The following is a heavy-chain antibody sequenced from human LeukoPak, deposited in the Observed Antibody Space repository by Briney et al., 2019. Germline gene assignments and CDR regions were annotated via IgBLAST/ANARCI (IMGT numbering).Heavy chain of an antibody. Sequence: SQTLSLTCTVSGGSISSGSYYWRWIRQPAGKGLEWIGRIYTSGSTNYNPSLKSRVTISVDTSKNQFSLKLSSVTAADTAVYYCARDATAFDIWGQGTMVTVSS. CDR1: GGSISSGSYY. J-gene: IGHJ3*02. CDR2: IYTSGST. V-gene: IGHV4-61*02. CDR3: ARDATAFDI.